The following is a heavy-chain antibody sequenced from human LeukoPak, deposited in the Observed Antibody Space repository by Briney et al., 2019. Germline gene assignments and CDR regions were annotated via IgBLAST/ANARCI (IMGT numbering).Heavy chain of an antibody. V-gene: IGHV1-3*01. CDR2: INAGNGNT. D-gene: IGHD2-15*01. CDR3: ARDRRYCSGGSCYSFDHAFDI. J-gene: IGHJ3*02. Sequence: AASVKVSCKASGYTFTSYAMHWVRQAPGQRLEWMGWINAGNGNTKYSQKFQGRVTITRDTSASTAYMELSSLRSEDTAVYYCARDRRYCSGGSCYSFDHAFDIWGQGTMVTVSS. CDR1: GYTFTSYA.